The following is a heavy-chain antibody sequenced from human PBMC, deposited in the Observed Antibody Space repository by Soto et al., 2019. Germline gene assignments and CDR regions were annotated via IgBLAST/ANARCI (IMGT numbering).Heavy chain of an antibody. V-gene: IGHV3-66*01. CDR3: ARDMVRGMDV. D-gene: IGHD3-10*01. J-gene: IGHJ6*02. CDR2: IYSGGST. Sequence: EVQRGESGGGLVQPGGSLRLSCAASGFTVSSNYMSWVRQDPGKGMEWVSVIYSGGSTYYADSVKGRFTISRDNSKNTLYLQMNSLRAEDTAVYYCARDMVRGMDVWGPGTTVTVS. CDR1: GFTVSSNY.